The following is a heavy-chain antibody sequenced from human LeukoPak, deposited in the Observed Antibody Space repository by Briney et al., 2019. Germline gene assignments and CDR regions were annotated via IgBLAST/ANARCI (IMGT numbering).Heavy chain of an antibody. CDR3: ATKIHYYESSDY. CDR1: GFTFSSYA. CDR2: ISGSGGNT. D-gene: IGHD3-22*01. V-gene: IGHV3-23*01. J-gene: IGHJ4*02. Sequence: GGSLRLSCAASGFTFSSYAMSWVRQAPGKGLEWVSAISGSGGNTSDADSVKGRFIISRDNPKNTLYLQMNSLRAEDTAVYYCATKIHYYESSDYWGQGTLVTVSS.